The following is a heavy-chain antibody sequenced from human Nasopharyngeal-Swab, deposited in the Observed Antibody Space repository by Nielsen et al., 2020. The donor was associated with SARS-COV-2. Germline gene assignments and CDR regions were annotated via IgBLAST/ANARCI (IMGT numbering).Heavy chain of an antibody. V-gene: IGHV3-73*01. Sequence: GGSLRLSCAASGFVFSGSAIHWVRQASGKGLEWVCRIGDKAHNYATTYAASVKGRFTISRDDSKNTAFLQVDSLNTEDTALYYCTTDYYFDYWGQGTLVTVSS. CDR3: TTDYYFDY. J-gene: IGHJ4*02. D-gene: IGHD4/OR15-4a*01. CDR1: GFVFSGSA. CDR2: IGDKAHNYAT.